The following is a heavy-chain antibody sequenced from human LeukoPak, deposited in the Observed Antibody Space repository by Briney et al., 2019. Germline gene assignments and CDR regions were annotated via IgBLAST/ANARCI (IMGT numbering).Heavy chain of an antibody. D-gene: IGHD3-3*01. CDR1: GYTFTSYA. V-gene: IGHV7-4-1*02. CDR3: ARGLWITIFGVVSFYYGMDV. CDR2: INTNTGNP. Sequence: GASVKVSCKASGYTFTSYAMNWVRQAPGQGLEWMGWINTNTGNPTYAQGFTGRFVFSLDTSVSTAYLQISSLKAEDTAVYYCARGLWITIFGVVSFYYGMDVWGQGTTVTVSS. J-gene: IGHJ6*02.